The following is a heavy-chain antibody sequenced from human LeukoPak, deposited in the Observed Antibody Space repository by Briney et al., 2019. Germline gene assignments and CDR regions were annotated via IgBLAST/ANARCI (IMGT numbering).Heavy chain of an antibody. CDR2: ISASGSNI. J-gene: IGHJ4*02. CDR1: GFPFSSYS. Sequence: GGSLRLSCSASGFPFSSYSMNWVRQASGKGLEWVSYISASGSNIYYVDSVEGRFTVSRDNAKNSLFLQMNSPRAEDTAVYYCVRVKGSYFDFWGQGTLVTVSS. V-gene: IGHV3-48*01. CDR3: VRVKGSYFDF.